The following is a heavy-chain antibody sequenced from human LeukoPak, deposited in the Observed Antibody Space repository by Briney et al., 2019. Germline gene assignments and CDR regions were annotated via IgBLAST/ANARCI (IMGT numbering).Heavy chain of an antibody. CDR2: IYYSGST. CDR1: GGSISSGDYY. CDR3: ARGHGLTVFGVVIIGRSGYYFDY. V-gene: IGHV4-30-4*01. J-gene: IGHJ4*02. Sequence: SETLSLTCTVSGGSISSGDYYWSWLRQPPGKGLEWIGYIYYSGSTYYNPSLKSRVTISVDTSKNQFSLKLSSVTAADTAVYYCARGHGLTVFGVVIIGRSGYYFDYWGQGTLVTVSS. D-gene: IGHD3-3*01.